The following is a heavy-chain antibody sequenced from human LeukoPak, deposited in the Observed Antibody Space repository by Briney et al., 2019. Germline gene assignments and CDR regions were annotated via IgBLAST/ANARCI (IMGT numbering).Heavy chain of an antibody. CDR1: GFTVSSNY. D-gene: IGHD2-15*01. V-gene: IGHV3-15*01. CDR2: IKSKSDGGTI. Sequence: GGSLRLSCAACGFTVSSNYMSWVRQAPGKGLEWVGRIKSKSDGGTIDYAAPVKGRFTISRDDSRNTLYLQMNSLKTEDTAVYYCTTRRQDGWWGQGTLVTVS. J-gene: IGHJ4*02. CDR3: TTRRQDGW.